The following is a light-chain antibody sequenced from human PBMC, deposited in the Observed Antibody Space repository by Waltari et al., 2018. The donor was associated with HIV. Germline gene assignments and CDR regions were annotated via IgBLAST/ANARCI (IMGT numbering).Light chain of an antibody. CDR1: NPNIGNNF. CDR3: GSWDDTLSHWV. J-gene: IGLJ3*02. V-gene: IGLV1-47*01. Sequence: QSVLTHPPSASRPPGQRVLMSCSGSNPNIGNNFVSWFQQVPGRAPKLVIYRSDQRPSGVPDRFSAAKSGSSASLAITGLQSDDEAVYYCGSWDDTLSHWVFGGGTRLTV. CDR2: RSD.